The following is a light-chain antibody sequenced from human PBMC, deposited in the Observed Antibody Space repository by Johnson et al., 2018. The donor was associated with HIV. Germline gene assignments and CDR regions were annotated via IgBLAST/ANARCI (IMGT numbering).Light chain of an antibody. V-gene: IGLV1-51*01. CDR3: GTWDSSLSGV. J-gene: IGLJ1*01. Sequence: QSVLTQPPSVSAAPGQKVNISCSGSKSNIGNNYVSWYQQLPGTAPKLLIYDNNKRPSGIPDRFSGSKSGTSATLGITGLQSGDEANYYCGTWDSSLSGVFGTGTAVTVL. CDR2: DNN. CDR1: KSNIGNNY.